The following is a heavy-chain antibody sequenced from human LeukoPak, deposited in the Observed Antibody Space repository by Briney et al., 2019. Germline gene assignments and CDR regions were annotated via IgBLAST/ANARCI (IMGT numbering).Heavy chain of an antibody. CDR1: GVSFSGYY. D-gene: IGHD3-10*01. J-gene: IGHJ4*02. Sequence: SETLSLTCAVYGVSFSGYYWSWIRQPPGKGLEWIGEINHSGSTNYNPSLKSRVTISVDTSKNQFSLKLSSVTAADTAVYYCARVRRAYYYGSGSYHTYPFDYWGQGTLVTVSS. CDR2: INHSGST. CDR3: ARVRRAYYYGSGSYHTYPFDY. V-gene: IGHV4-34*01.